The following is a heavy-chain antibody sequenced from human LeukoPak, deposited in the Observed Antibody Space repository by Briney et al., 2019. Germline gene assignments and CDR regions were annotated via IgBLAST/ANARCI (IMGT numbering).Heavy chain of an antibody. D-gene: IGHD2-2*01. Sequence: ASVKVSCKASGYTFTSYGISWVRQAPGQGLEWMGWISAYNGNTNYAQKLQGRVTMTTDTSTSTAYMELRSLRSDDTAVYYCAREPLAPADLEYFQHWGQGTLVTVSS. V-gene: IGHV1-18*01. CDR1: GYTFTSYG. CDR2: ISAYNGNT. J-gene: IGHJ1*01. CDR3: AREPLAPADLEYFQH.